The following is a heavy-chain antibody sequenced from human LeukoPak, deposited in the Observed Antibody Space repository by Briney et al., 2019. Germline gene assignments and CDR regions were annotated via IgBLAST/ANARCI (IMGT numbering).Heavy chain of an antibody. V-gene: IGHV4-4*07. CDR1: GGSISSYY. Sequence: PSETLSLTCTVSGGSISSYYWSWIRQPTGKELKWIGRIYISGSTNYNPSLKSRVTISIDKSKNQFSLKLSSVTAADTAVYYCARDWSYDRSFDIWGQGTMVTVSS. CDR3: ARDWSYDRSFDI. D-gene: IGHD3-10*01. CDR2: IYISGST. J-gene: IGHJ3*02.